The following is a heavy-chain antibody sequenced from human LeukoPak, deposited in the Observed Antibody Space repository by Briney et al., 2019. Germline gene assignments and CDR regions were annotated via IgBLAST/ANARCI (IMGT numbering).Heavy chain of an antibody. D-gene: IGHD2-15*01. CDR2: ISSSSSTI. CDR1: GFTFSSYS. Sequence: GGSLRLSCAASGFTFSSYSMNWVRQAPGKGLEWVSYISSSSSTIYYADSVKGRFTISRDNAKNSLYLQMNSLRAEDTAVYYCARDAGYCSGGSCYPGQFDYWGQGTLVTVSS. J-gene: IGHJ4*02. V-gene: IGHV3-48*01. CDR3: ARDAGYCSGGSCYPGQFDY.